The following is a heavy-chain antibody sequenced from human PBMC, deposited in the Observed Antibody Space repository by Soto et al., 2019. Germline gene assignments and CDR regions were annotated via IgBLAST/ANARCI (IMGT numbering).Heavy chain of an antibody. V-gene: IGHV1-69*08. Sequence: QVQLVQSGAEVKKPGSSVKVSCKASGGTFSSYTISWVRQAPGQGLEWMGRIIPILGIANYEQKFQGRVTITADKSTSTAYMELSSLRSEDTAVYYCARDRRVHNWNFDAFDIWGQGTMVTVSS. D-gene: IGHD1-1*01. CDR1: GGTFSSYT. CDR2: IIPILGIA. J-gene: IGHJ3*02. CDR3: ARDRRVHNWNFDAFDI.